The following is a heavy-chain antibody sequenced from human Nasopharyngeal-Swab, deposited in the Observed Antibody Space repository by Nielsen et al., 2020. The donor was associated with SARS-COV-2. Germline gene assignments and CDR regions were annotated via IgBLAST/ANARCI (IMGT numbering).Heavy chain of an antibody. Sequence: GGSLRLSCAASGFTFSSYSINWVRQAPGKGLEWVSSISSYSTDINYADSLKGRFTISRDNAKNSLYLQMNSLRAEDTAVYYCARDGQSRTNWFDPWGQGTVVTVSS. D-gene: IGHD2-8*01. CDR1: GFTFSSYS. V-gene: IGHV3-21*01. CDR2: ISSYSTDI. J-gene: IGHJ5*02. CDR3: ARDGQSRTNWFDP.